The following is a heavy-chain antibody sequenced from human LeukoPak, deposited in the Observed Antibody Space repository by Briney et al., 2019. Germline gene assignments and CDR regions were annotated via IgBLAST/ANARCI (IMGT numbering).Heavy chain of an antibody. CDR3: ARRGIAAAAHFDF. J-gene: IGHJ4*02. D-gene: IGHD6-25*01. V-gene: IGHV4-39*01. Sequence: SETLSLTRTVSGGSINNGRYYWGWIRQPPGRRLEWIGSIFYTGSAHYHPSFESRVVITIDTANNQFSLRLPSVTAADTAVYFCARRGIAAAAHFDFWGQGSLVTVSS. CDR2: IFYTGSA. CDR1: GGSINNGRYY.